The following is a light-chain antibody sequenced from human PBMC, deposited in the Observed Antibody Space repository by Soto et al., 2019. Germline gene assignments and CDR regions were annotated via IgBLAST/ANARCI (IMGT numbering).Light chain of an antibody. V-gene: IGKV3-20*01. Sequence: EIVWTQSPCTLSLSPVERATLSCRVSQTVTNDYLAWYQQKDGQAPRLLIYDASTRAAGIPDRFSGSGSGPEYTLTISRLEPEDFAVYSCQQYGFSPISFGQGTRLEIK. CDR1: QTVTNDY. J-gene: IGKJ5*01. CDR2: DAS. CDR3: QQYGFSPIS.